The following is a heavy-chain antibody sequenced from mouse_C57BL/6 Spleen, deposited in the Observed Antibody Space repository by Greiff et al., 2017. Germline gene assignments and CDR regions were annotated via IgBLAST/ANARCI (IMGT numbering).Heavy chain of an antibody. J-gene: IGHJ1*03. V-gene: IGHV1-52*01. Sequence: QVQLQQPGAELVRPGSSVKLSCKASGYTFTSYWMHWVKQRPIQGLEWIGNIDPSDSDTHYNQKFKDKATLTVDKSSSTAYMQLSSLTSEDSAVYYCARVYYGSSYGYFDVWGTGTTVTVSS. CDR2: IDPSDSDT. CDR1: GYTFTSYW. D-gene: IGHD1-1*01. CDR3: ARVYYGSSYGYFDV.